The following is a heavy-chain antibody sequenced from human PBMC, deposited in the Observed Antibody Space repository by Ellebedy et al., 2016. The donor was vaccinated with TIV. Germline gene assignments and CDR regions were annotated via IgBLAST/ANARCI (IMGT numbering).Heavy chain of an antibody. J-gene: IGHJ4*02. CDR2: IFHIGST. CDR1: GDSISSSNYY. Sequence: MPSETLSLTCTVAGDSISSSNYYWGWIRQPPGKGLEWIGSIFHIGSTYYNPSLKSRVTIFVDTSKNQFSLKLSSVTAADTAVYYCARQRIAVSGRFDYWGQGTLVSVSS. CDR3: ARQRIAVSGRFDY. V-gene: IGHV4-39*01. D-gene: IGHD6-19*01.